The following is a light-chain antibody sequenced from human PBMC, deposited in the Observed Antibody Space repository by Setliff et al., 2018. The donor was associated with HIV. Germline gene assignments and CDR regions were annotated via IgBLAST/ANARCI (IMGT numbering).Light chain of an antibody. CDR1: SSNIGAGYD. J-gene: IGLJ3*02. Sequence: QSVLTQPPSVSGAPGQRVTISCTGSSSNIGAGYDVHWYKQLPGTAPKLLIYANTNRPSGVPDRFSGSKSGTSPSLAITGLQAEDEADYYCQSYDSSMSGGVFGGGTTVTVL. V-gene: IGLV1-40*01. CDR3: QSYDSSMSGGV. CDR2: ANT.